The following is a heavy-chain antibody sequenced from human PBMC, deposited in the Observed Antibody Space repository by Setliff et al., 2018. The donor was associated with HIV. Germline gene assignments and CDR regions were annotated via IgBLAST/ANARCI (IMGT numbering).Heavy chain of an antibody. CDR2: IYKNGNT. Sequence: SETLSLTCSVSGDSISAYYWTWIRQSPGKGLEWIGWIYKNGNTNYIPSLTSRLTISVDTSKNQFSLKLSSVTAADTAVYYCAARKLSAAAFDYWGQGSLVTVSS. CDR3: AARKLSAAAFDY. D-gene: IGHD6-13*01. J-gene: IGHJ4*02. CDR1: GDSISAYY. V-gene: IGHV4-4*09.